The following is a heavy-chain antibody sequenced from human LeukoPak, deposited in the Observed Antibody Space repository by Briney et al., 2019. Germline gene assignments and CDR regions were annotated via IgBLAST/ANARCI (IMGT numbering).Heavy chain of an antibody. CDR2: IRYDGSNK. Sequence: GGSLRLSCVASGFTFSSYGMHWVRQAPGKGLEWVAFIRYDGSNKYYADSVKGRFTISRDNSKNTLYLQMNSLRAEDTAVYYCASLEGVTIIVVDEVYWGQGTLVTVSS. V-gene: IGHV3-30*02. D-gene: IGHD3-22*01. CDR3: ASLEGVTIIVVDEVY. CDR1: GFTFSSYG. J-gene: IGHJ4*02.